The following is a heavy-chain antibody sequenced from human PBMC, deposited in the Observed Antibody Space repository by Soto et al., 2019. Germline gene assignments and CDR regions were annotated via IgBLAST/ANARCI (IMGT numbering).Heavy chain of an antibody. J-gene: IGHJ4*02. CDR2: TKDIAYSYTT. CDR3: AAIRGVFGY. Sequence: EVPLVDSGGDLVQPGGSLRLYCPASGLSLSDLFIDCVRQAPGKGLESVGGTKDIAYSYTTEYAASMKGRITISRDQSRNSMDLQMSSLKSEDVGVYYCAAIRGVFGYWGQGTLVTVSS. D-gene: IGHD3-10*01. CDR1: GLSLSDLF. V-gene: IGHV3-72*01.